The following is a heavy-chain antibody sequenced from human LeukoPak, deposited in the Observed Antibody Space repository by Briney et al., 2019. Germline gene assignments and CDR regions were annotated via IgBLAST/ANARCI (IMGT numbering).Heavy chain of an antibody. D-gene: IGHD1-1*01. CDR2: MNPNTGNT. Sequence: GASVKVSCKASGYTFTSYDINWVRQATGQGLEWMGWMNPNTGNTGYAQKFQGRVTMTRDTSISTAYMELSSLRSDDTAVYYCARSDNRKSLNVYYYYMDVWGKGTTVTVSS. V-gene: IGHV1-8*01. CDR1: GYTFTSYD. J-gene: IGHJ6*03. CDR3: ARSDNRKSLNVYYYYMDV.